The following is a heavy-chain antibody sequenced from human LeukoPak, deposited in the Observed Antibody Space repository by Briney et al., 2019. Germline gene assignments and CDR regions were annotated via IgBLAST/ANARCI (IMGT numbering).Heavy chain of an antibody. D-gene: IGHD6-13*01. Sequence: SETLSLTCTVSGGSISSYYWSWIRQPPGKGLEWIGYIYYSGSTNYNPSLKSRVAISVDTSKNQFSLKLSSVTAADTAVYYCAIGRVGSSWVNFDYWGQGTLVTVSS. V-gene: IGHV4-59*01. J-gene: IGHJ4*02. CDR1: GGSISSYY. CDR2: IYYSGST. CDR3: AIGRVGSSWVNFDY.